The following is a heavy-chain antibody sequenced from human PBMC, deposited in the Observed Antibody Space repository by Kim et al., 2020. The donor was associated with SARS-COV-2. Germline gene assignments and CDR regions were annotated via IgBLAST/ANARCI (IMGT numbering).Heavy chain of an antibody. V-gene: IGHV3-21*01. D-gene: IGHD2-21*01. CDR1: GFTFSSYS. Sequence: GGSLRLSCAASGFTFSSYSMNWVRQAPGKGLEWVSSISSSSSYIYYADSLKGRFTISRDNAKNSLYLQMNSLRAEDTAVYYCARGGPYCGGDCYDYWGQGTLVTVSS. J-gene: IGHJ4*02. CDR2: ISSSSSYI. CDR3: ARGGPYCGGDCYDY.